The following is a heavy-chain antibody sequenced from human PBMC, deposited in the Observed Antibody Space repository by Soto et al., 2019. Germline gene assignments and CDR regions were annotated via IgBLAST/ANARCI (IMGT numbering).Heavy chain of an antibody. CDR2: INYSGSA. D-gene: IGHD3-9*01. V-gene: IGHV4-59*08. J-gene: IGHJ6*02. CDR1: GGSMNDYY. CDR3: ARQGQYYDILTGYYMNYYYYGMDV. Sequence: SETLSLTCTVSGGSMNDYYWSWIRQPPGKGLEWIGNINYSGSANYNPSLKSRVTLSVDTSTNQCSLKLSSVTAADTAVYYCARQGQYYDILTGYYMNYYYYGMDVWGQGTTVTVSS.